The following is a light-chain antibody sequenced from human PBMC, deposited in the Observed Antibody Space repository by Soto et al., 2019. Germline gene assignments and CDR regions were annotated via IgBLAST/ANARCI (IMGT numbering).Light chain of an antibody. CDR1: SSDVGGYNY. J-gene: IGLJ1*01. CDR3: PPYPGRYTPLV. CDR2: DVS. V-gene: IGLV2-11*01. Sequence: QSALTQPRSVSGSPGQSVTISCTGTSSDVGGYNYVSWYQQNPGKAPKLMIYDVSKRPSGVPDRSSGSKSGNTASLTISGLQAEGEADYDCPPYPGRYTPLVFGTGTNLTAL.